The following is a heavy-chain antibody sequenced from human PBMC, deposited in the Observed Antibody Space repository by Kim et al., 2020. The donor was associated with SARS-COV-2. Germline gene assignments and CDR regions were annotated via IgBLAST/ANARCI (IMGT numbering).Heavy chain of an antibody. Sequence: GSTYYNPSLKSRVTITVDTSKNQFSLKLSSVTAADTAVYYCARPQPGPPTWGQGTLVTVSS. CDR2: GST. V-gene: IGHV4-31*02. D-gene: IGHD2-2*01. CDR3: ARPQPGPPT. J-gene: IGHJ5*02.